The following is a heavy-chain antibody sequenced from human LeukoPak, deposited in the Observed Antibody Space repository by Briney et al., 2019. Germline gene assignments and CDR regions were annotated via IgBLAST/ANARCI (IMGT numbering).Heavy chain of an antibody. J-gene: IGHJ5*02. D-gene: IGHD6-19*01. CDR3: AKGSGSGWYGWFAP. V-gene: IGHV3-23*01. CDR1: GFTFSSYA. Sequence: GGSLRLSCAASGFTFSSYAMYWVRQAPGKGLEWVSSLDSSGGSTYYADSVKGRFTISRDNSKNTFYLQMNSLRADDTAVYYCAKGSGSGWYGWFAPWGQGTLVTVSS. CDR2: LDSSGGST.